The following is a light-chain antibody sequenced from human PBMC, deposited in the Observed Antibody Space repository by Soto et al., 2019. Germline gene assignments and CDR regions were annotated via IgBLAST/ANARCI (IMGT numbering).Light chain of an antibody. V-gene: IGKV1-5*03. Sequence: DIHMTQSPSTLSASVGDRVTITCRASQSIVTWLAWYQQKPGKAPNLLIYKASTLQSGVPSRFSGSGSGTGFTLTISSLQPDDFGTYYCQQYLTTWTFGQGTKVDIK. J-gene: IGKJ1*01. CDR3: QQYLTTWT. CDR2: KAS. CDR1: QSIVTW.